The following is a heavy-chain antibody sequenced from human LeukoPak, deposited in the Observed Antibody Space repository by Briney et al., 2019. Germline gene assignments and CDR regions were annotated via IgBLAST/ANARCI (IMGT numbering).Heavy chain of an antibody. D-gene: IGHD2-2*02. CDR2: INSDGSST. CDR3: ARDSSYCSSTSCYNYFDY. CDR1: GFTFSSYW. V-gene: IGHV3-74*01. J-gene: IGHJ4*02. Sequence: PEGSLRLSCAASGFTFSSYWMHWVRQAPGKGLVWVSRINSDGSSTTYADSVKGRFTISRDNAKNTLYLQMNSLRAKDTAVYYCARDSSYCSSTSCYNYFDYWGQGNLVTVSS.